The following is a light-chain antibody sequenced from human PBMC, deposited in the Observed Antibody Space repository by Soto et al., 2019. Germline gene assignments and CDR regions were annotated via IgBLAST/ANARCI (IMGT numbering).Light chain of an antibody. V-gene: IGLV2-14*01. CDR2: EVS. Sequence: QSVLTQPASVSGSPGQSITISCIGSSSDVGGYNYVSWYQHHPGRVPKPMIFEVSDRPPGVSSRFSGSKSGNTAYLTISGLQAEDEADYYCSSFSSTSTIVFGGGTKVTVL. CDR1: SSDVGGYNY. J-gene: IGLJ2*01. CDR3: SSFSSTSTIV.